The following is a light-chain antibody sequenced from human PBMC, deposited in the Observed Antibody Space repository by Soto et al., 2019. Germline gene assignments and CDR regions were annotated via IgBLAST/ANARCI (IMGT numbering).Light chain of an antibody. Sequence: AIQMTQSPSSLSASVGDRVTITCRASQAITNNLVWYQQKPGEAPKLLIYGASSLQSGVPSRFSGSGSGTDFTLTISSLQPEDFATYYCQQDYNYPRTFGGGTKVEIK. CDR1: QAITNN. V-gene: IGKV1-6*01. J-gene: IGKJ4*01. CDR3: QQDYNYPRT. CDR2: GAS.